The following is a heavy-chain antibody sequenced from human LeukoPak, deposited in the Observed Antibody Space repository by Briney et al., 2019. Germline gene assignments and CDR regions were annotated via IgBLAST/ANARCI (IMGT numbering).Heavy chain of an antibody. CDR2: TKPDGSEK. J-gene: IGHJ4*02. CDR3: ARVDYVDEGWGY. D-gene: IGHD3-16*01. Sequence: GGSLRLSCAASGFAFRNYWMSWVRQAPGKGLEWVANTKPDGSEKNYVGSVKGRFTISRDNTKNSLYLQMDSLRAEDTALYYCARVDYVDEGWGYWGQGTLVTVSS. CDR1: GFAFRNYW. V-gene: IGHV3-7*01.